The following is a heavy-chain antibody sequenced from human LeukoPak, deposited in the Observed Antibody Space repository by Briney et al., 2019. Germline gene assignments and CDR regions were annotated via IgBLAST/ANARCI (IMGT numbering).Heavy chain of an antibody. Sequence: PGGSLRLSCAASGFTVSSNSMTWVRQAPGKGLEWVSAIYSGGSTYYADSVKSRFTISRDDSQNTLYLQMNSLRADDTAVYYCARRGSSGWHHDYWGQGTLVTVSS. J-gene: IGHJ4*02. D-gene: IGHD6-19*01. CDR1: GFTVSSNS. CDR3: ARRGSSGWHHDY. CDR2: IYSGGST. V-gene: IGHV3-53*01.